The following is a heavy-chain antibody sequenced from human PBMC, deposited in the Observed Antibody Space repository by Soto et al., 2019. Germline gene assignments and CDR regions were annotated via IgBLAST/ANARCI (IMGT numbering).Heavy chain of an antibody. CDR2: ISAVGGAT. D-gene: IGHD3-3*01. V-gene: IGHV3-23*01. Sequence: EVQLLESGGGLVQPGGSLRLFCAASGFTFSSSAMTWVRQGPGKGLEWVSAISAVGGATYYADSVKGRFTVSRDNSKNILYLQMNNLRAEDTALYYCAKENFGVVHGIDYWGQGTLVTGSS. CDR1: GFTFSSSA. J-gene: IGHJ4*02. CDR3: AKENFGVVHGIDY.